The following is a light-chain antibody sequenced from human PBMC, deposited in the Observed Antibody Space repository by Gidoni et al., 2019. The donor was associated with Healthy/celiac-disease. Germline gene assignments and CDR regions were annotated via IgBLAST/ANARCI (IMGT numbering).Light chain of an antibody. CDR1: QSVSSSY. V-gene: IGKV3D-20*01. J-gene: IGKJ1*01. CDR3: QQYGSSPPWT. Sequence: EIVLTQSPATLSLSPGERATLSCWASQSVSSSYLAWYQQKPGLAPRLLIYDASSRATGIPDRFSGSGSGTDFTLTISRLEPEDFAVYYCQQYGSSPPWTFGQGTKVEIK. CDR2: DAS.